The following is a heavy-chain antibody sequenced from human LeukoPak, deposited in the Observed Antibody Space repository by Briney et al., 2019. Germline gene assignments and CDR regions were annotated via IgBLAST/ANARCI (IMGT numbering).Heavy chain of an antibody. Sequence: GGSLRLSCEASGFTFNTHSMNWARQAPGKGLEWVSSIDSSGGYMFYADSVKGRFIISRDNAKDSLYLQMNSLRVEDTAVYYCLRGDRRDYWGQGTLVTVSS. J-gene: IGHJ4*02. CDR3: LRGDRRDY. CDR2: IDSSGGYM. V-gene: IGHV3-21*06. CDR1: GFTFNTHS.